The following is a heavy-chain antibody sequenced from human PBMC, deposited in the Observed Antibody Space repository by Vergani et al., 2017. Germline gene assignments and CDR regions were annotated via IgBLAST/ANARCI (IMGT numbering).Heavy chain of an antibody. CDR2: ISSGGGDI. J-gene: IGHJ1*01. CDR1: GFTFDTFT. D-gene: IGHD3-10*01. CDR3: TTAWGLYYLHGEYFQY. Sequence: EVQLLESGGGLVQPGGSRRLSCAGAGFTFDTFTMAYVRQAPGKGLEWVATISSGGGDIFYADSVKGRFNISRDNSKNTLFLQMKSLKNEYTAVYYCTTAWGLYYLHGEYFQYWGRGTLVSVSS. V-gene: IGHV3-23*01.